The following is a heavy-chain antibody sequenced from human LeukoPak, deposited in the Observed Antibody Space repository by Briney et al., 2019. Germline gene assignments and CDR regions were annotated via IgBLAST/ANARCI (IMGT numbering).Heavy chain of an antibody. CDR2: YNNRGTT. CDR1: GDSITSDN. J-gene: IGHJ4*02. Sequence: PSETLSLTCTVSGDSITSDNWRCIRDPPRKGLESIWFYNNRGTTRHHPPLKSRVTKTRDMSKNQFALELSSVSAADTAVYYCARYRDGDSDISLHIWGQGTLVTVSS. D-gene: IGHD4-17*01. V-gene: IGHV4-59*08. CDR3: ARYRDGDSDISLHI.